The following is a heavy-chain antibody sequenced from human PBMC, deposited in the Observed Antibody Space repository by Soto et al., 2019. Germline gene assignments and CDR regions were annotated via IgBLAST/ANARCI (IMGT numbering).Heavy chain of an antibody. CDR2: IYYSGST. V-gene: IGHV4-59*12. J-gene: IGHJ5*02. Sequence: SETLSLTCTACGGSISIYDWGWFLQPPGKGLEWIGYIYYSGSTNYNPSLKSRVTISVDKSKNQFSLKLSSVTAADTAVYYCASLDRLAWFDPWGQGTLVTVSS. D-gene: IGHD1-1*01. CDR1: GGSISIYD. CDR3: ASLDRLAWFDP.